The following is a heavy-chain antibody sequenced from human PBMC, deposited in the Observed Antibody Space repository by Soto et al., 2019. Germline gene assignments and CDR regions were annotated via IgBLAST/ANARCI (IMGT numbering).Heavy chain of an antibody. CDR3: ARGDIVVVPAVYYGMDV. Sequence: QVPLVQSGAEVKKPGASVKVSCKASGYTFTSYGISWVRQAPGQGLEWMGWISAYNGNTNYAQKLQGRVTMTTDTSTSTAYMELRSLRSDDTAVYYCARGDIVVVPAVYYGMDVWGQGTTVTVSS. D-gene: IGHD2-2*01. V-gene: IGHV1-18*01. J-gene: IGHJ6*02. CDR1: GYTFTSYG. CDR2: ISAYNGNT.